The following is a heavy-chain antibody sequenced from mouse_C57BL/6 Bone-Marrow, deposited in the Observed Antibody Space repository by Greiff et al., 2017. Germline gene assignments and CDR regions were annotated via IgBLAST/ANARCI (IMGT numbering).Heavy chain of an antibody. Sequence: QVQLQQPGAELVQPGASVKMSCKASGYTFTSYWITWVKQRPGQGLEWIGDIYPTSGRTNYNEKFKSKAIMTVDTSANTVYMQLSSLTSEDSAVLYCARSGPLGRSFDYWGQGTTLTVSS. CDR3: ARSGPLGRSFDY. CDR1: GYTFTSYW. CDR2: IYPTSGRT. J-gene: IGHJ2*01. D-gene: IGHD4-1*01. V-gene: IGHV1-55*01.